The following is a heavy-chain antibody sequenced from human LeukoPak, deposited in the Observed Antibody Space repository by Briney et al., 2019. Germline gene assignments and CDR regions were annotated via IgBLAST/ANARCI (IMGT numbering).Heavy chain of an antibody. CDR2: IYSGGST. J-gene: IGHJ3*02. Sequence: PGGSLRLSCAASGFTVSSNYMSWVRQAPGKGLEWVSVIYSGGSTYYADSVKGRFTISRDNSKNTLYLQMNSLRAEDTAVYYCASTTQNYYDSSGYYYHKAFDIWGQGTMVTVSS. V-gene: IGHV3-66*01. D-gene: IGHD3-22*01. CDR1: GFTVSSNY. CDR3: ASTTQNYYDSSGYYYHKAFDI.